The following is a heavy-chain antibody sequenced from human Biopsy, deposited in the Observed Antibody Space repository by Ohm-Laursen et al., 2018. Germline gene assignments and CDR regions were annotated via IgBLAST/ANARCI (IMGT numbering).Heavy chain of an antibody. CDR3: ARATNSTGWPYCYFYGMDV. V-gene: IGHV4-59*07. D-gene: IGHD2/OR15-2a*01. CDR1: GGSISSDY. Sequence: SDTLSLTCTVSGGSISSDYWSWIRQTPGKGLGWIGYIYYSGSTNYNPSLKSRVTISVDTSKNQFSLRLNSVTAADTAVYYCARATNSTGWPYCYFYGMDVWGQGTTVTVSS. CDR2: IYYSGST. J-gene: IGHJ6*02.